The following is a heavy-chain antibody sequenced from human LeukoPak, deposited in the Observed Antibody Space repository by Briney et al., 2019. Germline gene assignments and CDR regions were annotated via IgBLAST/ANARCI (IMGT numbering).Heavy chain of an antibody. Sequence: GASVTVSCKASGYTFTSYYMHWVRQAPGQGLEWMGIINPSGGSTSYAQKFQGRVTMTRDTSTSTVYMELSSLRSEDTAVYYCARTLDGGSGYYQLYYFDYWGQGTLVTVSS. D-gene: IGHD3-22*01. CDR3: ARTLDGGSGYYQLYYFDY. CDR2: INPSGGST. J-gene: IGHJ4*02. CDR1: GYTFTSYY. V-gene: IGHV1-46*01.